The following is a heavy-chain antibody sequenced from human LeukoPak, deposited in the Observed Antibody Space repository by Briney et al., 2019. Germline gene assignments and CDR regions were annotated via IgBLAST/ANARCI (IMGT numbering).Heavy chain of an antibody. CDR3: ARYMSGPGPFDY. CDR1: GGSISSYY. Sequence: SETLSLTCSVSGGSISSYYWSWIRQPPGKGLEWIGYVYYSGSTNSNPSLQSRVTISVDTSKNKFSLQLSSVTAADTAVYYCARYMSGPGPFDYWGQGTLVTVSS. J-gene: IGHJ4*02. V-gene: IGHV4-59*08. D-gene: IGHD6-19*01. CDR2: VYYSGST.